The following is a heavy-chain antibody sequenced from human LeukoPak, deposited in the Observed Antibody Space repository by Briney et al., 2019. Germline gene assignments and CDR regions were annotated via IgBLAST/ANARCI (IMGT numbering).Heavy chain of an antibody. CDR1: GGSVSSYY. CDR3: ATEDYLGLYGWLDP. D-gene: IGHD2-2*02. Sequence: SETLSLTCSVSGGSVSSYYWSWIRQPAGNGLEWIGRIYTSGSTTYNPSLKSRVTMSVDMSRNQFSLKLTSVTAADTAVYYCATEDYLGLYGWLDPWGQGTLVTVSS. J-gene: IGHJ5*02. V-gene: IGHV4-4*07. CDR2: IYTSGST.